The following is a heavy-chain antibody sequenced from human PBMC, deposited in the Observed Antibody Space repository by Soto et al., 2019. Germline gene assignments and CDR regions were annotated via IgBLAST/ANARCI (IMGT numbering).Heavy chain of an antibody. Sequence: QLQLQESGPGLVKPSETLSLTCTASGGSISSSSYYWGWIRQPPGKGLEWIGSIYYSGSTYYNPSLKSRVTISVDTSKNQFSLKLSSVTAADTAVYYCARHGAGSYGDFDYWGQGTLVTVSS. CDR1: GGSISSSSYY. D-gene: IGHD5-18*01. J-gene: IGHJ4*02. CDR2: IYYSGST. V-gene: IGHV4-39*01. CDR3: ARHGAGSYGDFDY.